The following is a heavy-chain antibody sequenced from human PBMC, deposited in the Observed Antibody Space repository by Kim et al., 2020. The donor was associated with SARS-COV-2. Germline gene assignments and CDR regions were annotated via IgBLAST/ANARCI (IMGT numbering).Heavy chain of an antibody. J-gene: IGHJ4*02. Sequence: GLGWKGINNPSGGSKSYAQKVQGRVTMTRDTSTSTVYMELSSLRSEDTAVYYCARDLVVVPAASGVDYWGQGTLGTVSS. D-gene: IGHD2-2*01. CDR3: ARDLVVVPAASGVDY. V-gene: IGHV1-46*01. CDR2: NNPSGGSK.